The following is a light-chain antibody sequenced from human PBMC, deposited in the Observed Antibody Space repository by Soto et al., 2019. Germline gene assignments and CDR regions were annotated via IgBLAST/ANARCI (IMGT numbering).Light chain of an antibody. J-gene: IGLJ1*01. V-gene: IGLV2-23*02. CDR3: CSYAGSSTFLYV. CDR2: EVS. Sequence: QSVLTQPASLSGSPGQSITISFTGNSSDVGSYKLVSWYQQHPGKAPKLMIYEVSKRPSGVSNRFSGSKSGNTASLTISGLQAEDEADYYCCSYAGSSTFLYVFGTGTKVTVL. CDR1: SSDVGSYKL.